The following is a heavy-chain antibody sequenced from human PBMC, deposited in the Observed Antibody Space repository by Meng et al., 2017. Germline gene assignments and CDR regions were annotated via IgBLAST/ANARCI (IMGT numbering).Heavy chain of an antibody. Sequence: GELLQGGAGLLTASVTLSRTCAVYGGSFIGYYWRWIRQAPGKGLEWIGKINHSGSTNYSPSFKSRVTRSVDTSKNQFSLKLSSVSAADTAVYYCARGRSGTWPWYFNLWGRGTLVTVSS. CDR1: GGSFIGYY. CDR3: ARGRSGTWPWYFNL. CDR2: INHSGST. D-gene: IGHD1-1*01. V-gene: IGHV4-34*01. J-gene: IGHJ2*01.